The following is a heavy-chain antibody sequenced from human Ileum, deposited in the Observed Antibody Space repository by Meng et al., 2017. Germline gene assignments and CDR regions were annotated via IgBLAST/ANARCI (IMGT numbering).Heavy chain of an antibody. CDR1: SGSISSNTY. CDR2: ISHSGSA. Sequence: VQLEDAGPGLVGPAGTLSLTCAVSSGSISSNTYWSWVRQPPGKGLEWIGQISHSGSAYYNPSLKSRVTMSVDKSKSQFSLMLTSVTAADTAIYYCARHGGYSQDFWGQGTLVTVSS. V-gene: IGHV4-4*02. J-gene: IGHJ4*02. D-gene: IGHD4-23*01. CDR3: ARHGGYSQDF.